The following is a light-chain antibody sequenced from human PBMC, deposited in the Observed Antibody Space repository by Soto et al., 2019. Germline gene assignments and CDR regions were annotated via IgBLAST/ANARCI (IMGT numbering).Light chain of an antibody. V-gene: IGKV3D-15*01. CDR1: QSINSD. Sequence: EIVMTQSPATLSVSPGETTRLSCRASQSINSDVAWYQQKVGQTPRLLIHGASTRATGIAARFSGSGSGTEFTLTISGLQSEDFATYYCQQSYTTPLSFGGGTKVEMK. CDR3: QQSYTTPLS. CDR2: GAS. J-gene: IGKJ4*01.